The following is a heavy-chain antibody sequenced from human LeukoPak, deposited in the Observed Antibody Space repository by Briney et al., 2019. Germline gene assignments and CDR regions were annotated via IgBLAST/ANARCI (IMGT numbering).Heavy chain of an antibody. CDR2: IYSGGST. CDR3: ASSGNYYSYLLDY. Sequence: PGGSLRLSCAASEFIVSSNYMSWVRQAPGKGLEWVSVIYSGGSTYYADSVKGRFTISRDNSKNTLYLQMNSLRAEDTAVYYCASSGNYYSYLLDYWGKGTLVTVSS. V-gene: IGHV3-53*01. J-gene: IGHJ4*02. D-gene: IGHD1-26*01. CDR1: EFIVSSNY.